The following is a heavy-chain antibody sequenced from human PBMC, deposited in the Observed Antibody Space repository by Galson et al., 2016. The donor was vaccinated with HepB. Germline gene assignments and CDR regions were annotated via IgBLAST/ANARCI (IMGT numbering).Heavy chain of an antibody. V-gene: IGHV1-18*01. J-gene: IGHJ6*02. CDR1: GYTFTTYG. CDR2: ISAYTGNT. D-gene: IGHD2-2*01. CDR3: ARDPRKIRYQLLEISYYYYAMDV. Sequence: SVKVSCKASGYTFTTYGISWVRQAPGQGLEWMGWISAYTGNTNYAQKLQGRVTTTTDTSTSTAYMELRSLRSDDTAVYYCARDPRKIRYQLLEISYYYYAMDVWGQGTTVTVSS.